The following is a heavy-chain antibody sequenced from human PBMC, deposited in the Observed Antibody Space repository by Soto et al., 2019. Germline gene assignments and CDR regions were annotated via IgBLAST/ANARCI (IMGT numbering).Heavy chain of an antibody. CDR3: AREVPIHSDY. V-gene: IGHV3-48*02. CDR2: ISSSSGTI. J-gene: IGHJ4*02. D-gene: IGHD2-2*01. Sequence: EVQLVESGGGLVQPGGSLRLSCAASGFTFSTYSMNWVRQAPGKGLEWVSYISSSSGTIYYADSVKGRITISRDNAKNPLYLQMNSLRDEDTAVYYCAREVPIHSDYWGPGTLVTVSS. CDR1: GFTFSTYS.